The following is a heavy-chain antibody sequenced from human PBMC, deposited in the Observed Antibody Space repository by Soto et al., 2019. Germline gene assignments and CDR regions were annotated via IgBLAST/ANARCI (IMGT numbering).Heavy chain of an antibody. CDR1: GFTFSSYA. CDR3: AKYVIAVAGNYYYYGMDV. J-gene: IGHJ6*02. D-gene: IGHD6-19*01. Sequence: GGSLRLSCAASGFTFSSYAMSWVRQAPGKGLEWVPAISGSGGSTYYADSVKGRFTISRDNSKNTLYLQMNSLRAEDTAVYYCAKYVIAVAGNYYYYGMDVWGQGTTVTVSS. V-gene: IGHV3-23*01. CDR2: ISGSGGST.